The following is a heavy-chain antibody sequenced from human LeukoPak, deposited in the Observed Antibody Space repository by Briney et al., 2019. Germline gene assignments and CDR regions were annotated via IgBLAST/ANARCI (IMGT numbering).Heavy chain of an antibody. V-gene: IGHV1-69*05. CDR1: GGTFSSYA. CDR3: ARIADFVPVNRVYYDSSGYYLAFDI. J-gene: IGHJ3*02. CDR2: IIPIFGTA. Sequence: SVKVSCKASGGTFSSYAISWVRQAPGQGLEWMGGIIPIFGTANYAQKFQDRVTITTDESTSTAYMELSSLRSEDTAVYYCARIADFVPVNRVYYDSSGYYLAFDIWGQGTMVTVSS. D-gene: IGHD3-22*01.